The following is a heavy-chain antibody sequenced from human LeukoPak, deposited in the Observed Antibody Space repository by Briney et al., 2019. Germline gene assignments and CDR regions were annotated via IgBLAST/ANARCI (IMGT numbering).Heavy chain of an antibody. CDR1: GYSFTSYD. CDR2: MTPNSGNA. CDR3: ARVMVRGVPQLGY. V-gene: IGHV1-8*01. J-gene: IGHJ4*01. D-gene: IGHD3-10*01. Sequence: AAVKVSCKASGYSFTSYDYNWVRLAPGPGLEWMGWMTPNSGNAGYAQQFPGRVTMTRNTSISTAYMELSSLRSEDTAVYHCARVMVRGVPQLGYWGPGTLVTVSP.